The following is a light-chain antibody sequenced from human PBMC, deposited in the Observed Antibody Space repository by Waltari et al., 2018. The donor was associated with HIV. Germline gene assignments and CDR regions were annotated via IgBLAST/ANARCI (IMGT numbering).Light chain of an antibody. V-gene: IGKV1-39*01. CDR1: QSISDY. CDR2: AAS. Sequence: DIQMTQSPSSLSASVGDRVTITCRASQSISDYLNWYQQKAGRAPKVLIYAASRLESGVPSRFSGSGFGTDFTLTISSLQPEDCGTYYCQQSYSTPPYTFGQGTKLEI. CDR3: QQSYSTPPYT. J-gene: IGKJ2*01.